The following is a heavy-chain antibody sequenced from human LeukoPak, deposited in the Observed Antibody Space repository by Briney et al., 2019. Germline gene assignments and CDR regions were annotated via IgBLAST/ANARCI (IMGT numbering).Heavy chain of an antibody. CDR1: GGSISSSSYS. D-gene: IGHD6-25*01. J-gene: IGHJ4*02. Sequence: PSETLSLTCTVSGGSISSSSYSWGWIRQPPGEGLEWIGSVYYSGSTYYNPSLKSRVTISVETSKNQFSPKLSSVTAADTAVYYCASGDDSYAADYFDYWGQGTLVTVSS. V-gene: IGHV4-39*01. CDR2: VYYSGST. CDR3: ASGDDSYAADYFDY.